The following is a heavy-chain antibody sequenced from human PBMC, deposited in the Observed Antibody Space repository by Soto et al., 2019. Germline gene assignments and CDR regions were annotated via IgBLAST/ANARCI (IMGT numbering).Heavy chain of an antibody. CDR2: ISSSSSTI. Sequence: PGGSLRLSCAASGFTFSSYSMNWVRQAPGKGLEWVSYISSSSSTIYYADSVKGRFTISRDNAKNSLYLQMNSLRAEDTAVYYCARNPRRLYYYYYMDVWGKGTTVTVSS. CDR3: ARNPRRLYYYYYMDV. V-gene: IGHV3-48*01. J-gene: IGHJ6*03. CDR1: GFTFSSYS.